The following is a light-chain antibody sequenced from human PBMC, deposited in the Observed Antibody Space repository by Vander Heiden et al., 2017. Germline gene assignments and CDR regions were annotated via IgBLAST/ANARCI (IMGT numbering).Light chain of an antibody. CDR2: DAS. CDR1: QGVDRA. J-gene: IGKJ2*01. CDR3: QQFHSYPLT. Sequence: AVQLTQSPSSLSASVGDRVSITCRARQGVDRALVWYQQKPGKTPKLLIYDASTLENGVPSRFSGSGSGTDFTLTISSLQPEDFATYYCQQFHSYPLTFGQGSKMEIK. V-gene: IGKV1-13*02.